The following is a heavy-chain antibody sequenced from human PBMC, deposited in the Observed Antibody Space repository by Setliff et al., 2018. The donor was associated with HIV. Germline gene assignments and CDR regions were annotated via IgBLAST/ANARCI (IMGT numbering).Heavy chain of an antibody. CDR2: INRGGTT. D-gene: IGHD2-2*03. J-gene: IGHJ4*02. Sequence: PWETLSLTCTVSGASISTSTYYWGWIRKPPGKGREWLASINRGGTTHYNQSLPGRATIFVDTSKNQFSLKMISLSAADSAMYYCATLGYCGSTRCTDYWGQGAQVTVSS. V-gene: IGHV4-39*01. CDR1: GASISTSTYY. CDR3: ATLGYCGSTRCTDY.